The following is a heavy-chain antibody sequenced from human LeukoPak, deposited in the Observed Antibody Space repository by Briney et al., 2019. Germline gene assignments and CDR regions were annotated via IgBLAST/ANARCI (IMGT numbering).Heavy chain of an antibody. V-gene: IGHV3-23*01. CDR3: AREFSGILDY. J-gene: IGHJ4*02. CDR2: ISGSGGST. CDR1: GFTFSSYA. Sequence: GASLRLSCAASGFTFSSYAMSWVRQAPGKGLEWVSAISGSGGSTYYADSVMGRFTISRDNFKNTLYLQMNSLGAEDTAVYYCAREFSGILDYWGQGTLVTVSS.